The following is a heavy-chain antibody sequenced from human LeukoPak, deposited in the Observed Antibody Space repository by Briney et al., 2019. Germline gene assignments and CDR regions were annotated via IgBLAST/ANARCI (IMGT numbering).Heavy chain of an antibody. D-gene: IGHD3-22*01. Sequence: GGSLRLSCAASGFTFSSYSMNWVRQAPGKGLEWVSSISSSSSYIYYADSVKGRFTISRDNAKNSLYLQMNSLRAEDTAVYYCARVGYYYDSSGYYEDYYYYYYMDVWGKGTTVTISS. CDR3: ARVGYYYDSSGYYEDYYYYYYMDV. J-gene: IGHJ6*03. CDR2: ISSSSSYI. V-gene: IGHV3-21*01. CDR1: GFTFSSYS.